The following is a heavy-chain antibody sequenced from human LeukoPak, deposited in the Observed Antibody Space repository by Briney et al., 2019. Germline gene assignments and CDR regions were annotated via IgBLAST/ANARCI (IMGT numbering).Heavy chain of an antibody. Sequence: PGGSLRLSCAASGFTSSDYTMNWVRQAPGKGLEWVSTLSGSGITTYYADSVKGRFTISRDNSKNTLYLQMNSLRAEDTAVYYCAKGIYSSGWSYFDYWGHGTLVIVSS. CDR3: AKGIYSSGWSYFDY. CDR2: LSGSGITT. D-gene: IGHD6-19*01. V-gene: IGHV3-23*01. CDR1: GFTSSDYT. J-gene: IGHJ4*01.